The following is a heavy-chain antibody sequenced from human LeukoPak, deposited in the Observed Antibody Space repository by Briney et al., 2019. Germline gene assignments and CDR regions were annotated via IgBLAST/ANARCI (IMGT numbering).Heavy chain of an antibody. CDR3: VGSLWGYQFDY. D-gene: IGHD3-16*01. CDR2: IYNTGAT. V-gene: IGHV3-66*02. CDR1: AFTVSSNY. Sequence: HPGGSLRLSCAASAFTVSSNYMSWVRQAPGKGLEWVSVIYNTGATYYADSVKGRFAISRDNSNNTVFLQMNSLTAEDTAVNYCVGSLWGYQFDYWGQGTLVTVSS. J-gene: IGHJ4*02.